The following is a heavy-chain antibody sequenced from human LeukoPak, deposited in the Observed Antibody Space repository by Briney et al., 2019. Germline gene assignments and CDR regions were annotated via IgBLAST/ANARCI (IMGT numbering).Heavy chain of an antibody. CDR1: GDSVSANGAA. Sequence: QTLSLTCAISGDSVSANGAAWNWIRQSPSRGLEWLGRTYYRSKGYNDYAVSVKSRIPINPATSKNQFSLQLISVTPEDTAVYYCARVPYYDFQADAFDIWSQGTMVTVSS. D-gene: IGHD3-3*01. J-gene: IGHJ3*02. CDR2: TYYRSKGYN. V-gene: IGHV6-1*01. CDR3: ARVPYYDFQADAFDI.